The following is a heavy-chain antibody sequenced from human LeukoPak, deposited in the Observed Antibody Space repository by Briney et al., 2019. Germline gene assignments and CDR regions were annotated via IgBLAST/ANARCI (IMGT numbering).Heavy chain of an antibody. CDR3: ASGGAVDTAMAHIYYFDY. V-gene: IGHV1-2*02. D-gene: IGHD5-18*01. CDR2: INPKSGDT. CDR1: GYTFTGYY. J-gene: IGHJ4*02. Sequence: ASVKVSCKASGYTFTGYYIHWVRQAPGQGLEWMGWINPKSGDTKYAQKFQGRATMTRDTSINTAYMELSRLASDDTAVYSCASGGAVDTAMAHIYYFDYWGQGTLVTVAS.